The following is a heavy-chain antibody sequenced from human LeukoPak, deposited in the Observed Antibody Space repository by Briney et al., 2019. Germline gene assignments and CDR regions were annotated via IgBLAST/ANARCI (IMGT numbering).Heavy chain of an antibody. V-gene: IGHV3-23*01. CDR3: AKEQRYTYGYFFDY. CDR2: ITGSGDNT. Sequence: GGSLRLSCAASGFTFSSSAMSWVRQAPGKGLEWVSAITGSGDNTYYADSVKGRFTISRDISKNTLYLQMNSLRAEDTAVYYCAKEQRYTYGYFFDYWGQGTLVTVSS. CDR1: GFTFSSSA. J-gene: IGHJ4*02. D-gene: IGHD5-18*01.